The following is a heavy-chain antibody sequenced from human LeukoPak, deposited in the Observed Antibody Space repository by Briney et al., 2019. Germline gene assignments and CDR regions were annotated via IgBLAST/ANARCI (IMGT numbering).Heavy chain of an antibody. CDR1: GFTFDSHA. CDR3: AREGLERIFHFDY. V-gene: IGHV3-23*01. J-gene: IGHJ4*02. D-gene: IGHD1-1*01. CDR2: ITGNGFET. Sequence: GGSLRLSCAASGFTFDSHAMAWVRQAPGAGLEWVSGITGNGFETFYADPVRGRFTISRDNSKNTLYLQMNSLRTEDTALYYCAREGLERIFHFDYWGRGTLVTVSS.